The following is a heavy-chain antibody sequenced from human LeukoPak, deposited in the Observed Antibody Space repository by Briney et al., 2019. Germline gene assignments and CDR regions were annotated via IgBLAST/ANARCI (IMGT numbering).Heavy chain of an antibody. D-gene: IGHD6-19*01. CDR2: MRYDGSNE. CDR3: AKAPASSSGWTFLDY. CDR1: GFTFSSYT. Sequence: GGSLRLSCAASGFTFSSYTMHWVRQAPGKGLEWVAFMRYDGSNEYYADSVKGRFTISRDSSKNTLYLQMNSLRTEDTAVYYCAKAPASSSGWTFLDYWGQGTLVTVSS. V-gene: IGHV3-30*02. J-gene: IGHJ4*02.